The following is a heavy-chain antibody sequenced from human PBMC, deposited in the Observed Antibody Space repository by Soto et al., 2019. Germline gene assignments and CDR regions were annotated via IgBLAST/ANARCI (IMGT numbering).Heavy chain of an antibody. D-gene: IGHD2-15*01. CDR3: ASSGGLDRDFNY. V-gene: IGHV1-69*12. CDR2: IIPMFNTP. J-gene: IGHJ4*02. CDR1: GGTFSSDS. Sequence: QVQLVQSGAEVKKPGSSVKVSCKASGGTFSSDSFTWVRQAPGQGLEWMGGIIPMFNTPFYAQKFQDRVTITADESTSTAYMQLSSLRSGDTAVYYCASSGGLDRDFNYWGQGSLVTVSS.